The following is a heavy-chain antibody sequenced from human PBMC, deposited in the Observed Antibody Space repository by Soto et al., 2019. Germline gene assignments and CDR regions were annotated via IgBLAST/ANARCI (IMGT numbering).Heavy chain of an antibody. CDR3: GRDEDKWYQRFMDY. CDR1: GHTSRNNG. V-gene: IGHV1-18*01. D-gene: IGHD2-2*01. J-gene: IGHJ4*02. Sequence: QVRLVQSGAEVGQPGASVKVSCKASGHTSRNNGISWVRQAPGQGLEWMGFINANTGATNYARKFRGRLTLTTDTFTRTVDMELRSLRSDDTAVYYCGRDEDKWYQRFMDYWGQGTLVTVSS. CDR2: INANTGAT.